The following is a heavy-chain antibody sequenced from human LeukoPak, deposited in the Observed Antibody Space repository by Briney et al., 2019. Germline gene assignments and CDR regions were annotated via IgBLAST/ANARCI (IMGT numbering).Heavy chain of an antibody. CDR2: IYYSGST. D-gene: IGHD3-3*01. J-gene: IGHJ6*02. V-gene: IGHV4-31*03. Sequence: SETLSLTCTDSGGSISSGGYYWSWIRQHPGKGLEWIGYIYYSGSTYYNPSLKSRVTMSVDTSKNQFSLKLSSVTAADTAVYYCALSGDYDFWSGYAEPYYYYCMDVWGQGTTVTVSS. CDR3: ALSGDYDFWSGYAEPYYYYCMDV. CDR1: GGSISSGGYY.